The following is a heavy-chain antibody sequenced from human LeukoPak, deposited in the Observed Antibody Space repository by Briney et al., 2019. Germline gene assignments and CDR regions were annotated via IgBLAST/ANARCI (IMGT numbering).Heavy chain of an antibody. CDR2: LYGAGST. Sequence: GGSLRLSCAASGLTVSSNYMSWVRQAPGKGLEWVSVLYGAGSTYYADSVKGRFTISRDNSKNTLFLQMNSLRGEDTAVYYCARGGTPGYSTGWIDYWGQGILVTVSS. CDR3: ARGGTPGYSTGWIDY. CDR1: GLTVSSNY. D-gene: IGHD6-19*01. J-gene: IGHJ4*02. V-gene: IGHV3-53*05.